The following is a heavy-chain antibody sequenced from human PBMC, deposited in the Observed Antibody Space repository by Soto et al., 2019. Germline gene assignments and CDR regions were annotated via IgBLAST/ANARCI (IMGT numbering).Heavy chain of an antibody. Sequence: SVKVSCKASGGTFISYAISWVRQAPGQGLEWMGGIIPIFGTANYAQKFQGRVTITADESTSTAYMELSSLRSEDTAVYYCARDRHCISTSCRYYYYYGMDVWGQGTTVTVSS. V-gene: IGHV1-69*13. D-gene: IGHD2-2*01. CDR2: IIPIFGTA. CDR1: GGTFISYA. J-gene: IGHJ6*02. CDR3: ARDRHCISTSCRYYYYYGMDV.